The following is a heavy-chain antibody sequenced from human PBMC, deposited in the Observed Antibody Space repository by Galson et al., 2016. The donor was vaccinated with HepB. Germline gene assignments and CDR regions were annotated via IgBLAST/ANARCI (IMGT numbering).Heavy chain of an antibody. CDR2: IYYSGNT. J-gene: IGHJ4*02. CDR1: GGSINTNDYY. Sequence: SETLSLTCTVSGGSINTNDYYWGWIRQPPGKGLEWIGSIYYSGNTYYNPSLKSRVTISVDTSKNQFSLKLSSVTAADTAVYYCANHRSIVVVVAGNPAPYYFDYWGQGTLVTVSS. D-gene: IGHD2-15*01. V-gene: IGHV4-39*01. CDR3: ANHRSIVVVVAGNPAPYYFDY.